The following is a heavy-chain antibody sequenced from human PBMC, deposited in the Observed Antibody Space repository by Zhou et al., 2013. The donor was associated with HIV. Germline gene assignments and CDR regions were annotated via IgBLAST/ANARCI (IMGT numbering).Heavy chain of an antibody. CDR1: GGAFSSYA. CDR2: IIPVLGTT. D-gene: IGHD3-22*01. CDR3: ARDKGYYDSSGFPFFDY. J-gene: IGHJ4*02. V-gene: IGHV1-69*12. Sequence: QVQLVQSGSEVKEPGSSVTVSCKTSGGAFSSYAISWVRQVPGQGLEWMGGIIPVLGTTNYAANFQDRLTITADLSTTTSYMQLSSLTSDDTALYYCARDKGYYDSSGFPFFDYWVQGTLVAVSS.